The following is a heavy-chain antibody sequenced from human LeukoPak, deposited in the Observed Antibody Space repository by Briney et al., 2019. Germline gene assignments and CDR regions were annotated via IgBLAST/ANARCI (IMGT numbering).Heavy chain of an antibody. CDR3: AKVSSGWYFDY. CDR1: GFIFSSYW. D-gene: IGHD6-19*01. V-gene: IGHV3-74*01. CDR2: INTDGSST. Sequence: GGSLRLSCAASGFIFSSYWMHWVRHAPGKGLAWVSRINTDGSSTSYADSVKGRFTISRDNAKNTLYLQMDSLRAEDTAVYYCAKVSSGWYFDYWGQGTLVTVSS. J-gene: IGHJ4*02.